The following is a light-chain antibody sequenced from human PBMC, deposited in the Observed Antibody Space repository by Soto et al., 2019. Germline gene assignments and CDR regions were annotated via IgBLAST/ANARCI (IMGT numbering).Light chain of an antibody. Sequence: QSVLTQPASVSGSPGQTITISCTGTSSDVGGYDYVSWHQQHPGKAPKLMIYDVSKRPSGVSNRFSGSKSGNTASLTISGHEAEDEDDYYCSSKRGSTGVFGTGTKLTVL. V-gene: IGLV2-14*01. J-gene: IGLJ1*01. CDR3: SSKRGSTGV. CDR1: SSDVGGYDY. CDR2: DVS.